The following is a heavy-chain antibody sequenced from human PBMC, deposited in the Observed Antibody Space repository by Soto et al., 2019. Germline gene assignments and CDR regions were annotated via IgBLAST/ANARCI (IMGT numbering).Heavy chain of an antibody. V-gene: IGHV3-33*01. J-gene: IGHJ6*02. D-gene: IGHD3-10*01. Sequence: QVQLVESGGGVVQPGRSLRLSCAASGFTFSSYGMHWVRQAPGKGLEWVAVIWYDGSNKYYADSVKGRFTISRDNSKNTLYLQMNSLRAENTAVYYCARDNYYQAPGSMDVWGQGTTVTVSS. CDR2: IWYDGSNK. CDR3: ARDNYYQAPGSMDV. CDR1: GFTFSSYG.